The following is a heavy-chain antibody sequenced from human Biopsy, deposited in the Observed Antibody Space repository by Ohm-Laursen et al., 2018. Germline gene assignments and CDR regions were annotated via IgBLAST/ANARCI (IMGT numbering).Heavy chain of an antibody. CDR3: TNVLIPAGTDV. V-gene: IGHV3-9*01. J-gene: IGHJ6*02. D-gene: IGHD3-9*01. Sequence: SLRLSCTASGFTVNDHAMHWVRQPPGKGLEWVSGISWDSGRIGYADSVKGRFTVSRDNAKKSLYLEMNSLRPEDTALYYCTNVLIPAGTDVWGQGTTVTVSS. CDR1: GFTVNDHA. CDR2: ISWDSGRI.